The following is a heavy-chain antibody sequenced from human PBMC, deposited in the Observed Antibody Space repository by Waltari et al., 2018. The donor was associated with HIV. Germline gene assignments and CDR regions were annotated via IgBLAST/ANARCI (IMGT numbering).Heavy chain of an antibody. CDR1: GYSISSGYY. D-gene: IGHD5-12*01. CDR2: IYHSGST. V-gene: IGHV4-38-2*02. CDR3: ARGGRYSGYDYYVY. J-gene: IGHJ4*02. Sequence: QVQLQESGPGLVKPSETLSLTCTVSGYSISSGYYWGWIRQPPGKGLEWIGSIYHSGSTYYNPSLKSRVTISVDTSKNQFSLKLSAVTAADTAVYYCARGGRYSGYDYYVYWGQGTLVTVSS.